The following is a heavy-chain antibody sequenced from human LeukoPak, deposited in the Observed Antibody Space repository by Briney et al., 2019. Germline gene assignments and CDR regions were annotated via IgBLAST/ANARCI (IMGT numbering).Heavy chain of an antibody. V-gene: IGHV1-8*01. D-gene: IGHD3-10*01. J-gene: IGHJ4*02. CDR3: ARGRSILGSGELPNDY. CDR1: GYTLTSYD. Sequence: ASVKVSCKASGYTLTSYDINWVRQATGQGLEWMGWMNPNSGNTGYAQKFQGRVTMTRNTSISTAYMELSSLRSEDTAVYYCARGRSILGSGELPNDYWGQGTLVTVSS. CDR2: MNPNSGNT.